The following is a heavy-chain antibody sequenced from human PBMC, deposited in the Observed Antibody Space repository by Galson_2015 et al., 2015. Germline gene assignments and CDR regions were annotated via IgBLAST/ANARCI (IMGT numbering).Heavy chain of an antibody. CDR3: ARLYGGLFDY. V-gene: IGHV4-4*02. CDR1: GGSISSSIW. CDR2: IFHSGST. J-gene: IGHJ4*02. D-gene: IGHD4-23*01. Sequence: ETLSLTCAVSGGSISSSIWWSWVRQPPGKGLEWIGEIFHSGSTNYNPSLIGRVTISVDKSKNQFSLRLSSVTAADTAVYYCARLYGGLFDYWGQGTLVTVSS.